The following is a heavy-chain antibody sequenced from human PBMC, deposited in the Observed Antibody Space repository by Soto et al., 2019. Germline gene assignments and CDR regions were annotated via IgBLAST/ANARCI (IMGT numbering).Heavy chain of an antibody. J-gene: IGHJ6*02. V-gene: IGHV4-34*01. CDR3: ARGDGSGSYYIHYYYGMDV. CDR1: GGSFSGYY. D-gene: IGHD3-10*01. Sequence: SETLSLTCAVYGGSFSGYYWSWIRQPPGKGLEWIGEINHSGSTNYNPSLKSRVTISVDTSKNQFSLKLSSLTAADTAVYYCARGDGSGSYYIHYYYGMDVWGQGTTVT. CDR2: INHSGST.